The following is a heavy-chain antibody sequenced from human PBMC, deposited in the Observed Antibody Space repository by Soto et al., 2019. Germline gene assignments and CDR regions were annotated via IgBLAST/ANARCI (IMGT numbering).Heavy chain of an antibody. D-gene: IGHD2-2*01. V-gene: IGHV3-43D*04. CDR3: AKDINMYQLLSSGTYGMDV. CDR1: GFTFDDYA. J-gene: IGHJ6*02. CDR2: ISWDGGST. Sequence: EVQLVESGGVVVQPGGSLRLSCAASGFTFDDYAMHWVRQAPGKGLEWVSLISWDGGSTYYADSVKGRFTISRDNSKNSLYLQMNSLRAEDTALYYCAKDINMYQLLSSGTYGMDVWGQGTTVTVSS.